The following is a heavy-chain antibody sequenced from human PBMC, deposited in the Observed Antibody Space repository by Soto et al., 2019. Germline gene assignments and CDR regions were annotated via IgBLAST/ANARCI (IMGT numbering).Heavy chain of an antibody. Sequence: GGSLRLSCTGSGFTFGGYAMSWFRQAPGKGLEWVGFIRSKAYGGTTEYAASVKGRFTISRDDSKSIAYLQMNSLKTEDTAVYYCTREGAQDYYYYYMDVWGKGTTVTVSS. CDR3: TREGAQDYYYYYMDV. CDR2: IRSKAYGGTT. CDR1: GFTFGGYA. J-gene: IGHJ6*03. D-gene: IGHD1-26*01. V-gene: IGHV3-49*03.